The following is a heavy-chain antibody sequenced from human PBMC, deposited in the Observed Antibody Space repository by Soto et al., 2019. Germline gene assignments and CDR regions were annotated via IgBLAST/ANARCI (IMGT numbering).Heavy chain of an antibody. J-gene: IGHJ6*02. CDR3: AREKASTSLLTHYYYAMDV. V-gene: IGHV1-46*01. CDR2: INPSGGRT. CDR1: GYTFINYY. Sequence: ASVKVSCKSSGYTFINYYVHWVRQAPGQGLEWMGMINPSGGRTTYPQKFQGRVTTTRDTSTSTVYVELSSLRSDDTAVFYCAREKASTSLLTHYYYAMDVWGQGTTVTVSS.